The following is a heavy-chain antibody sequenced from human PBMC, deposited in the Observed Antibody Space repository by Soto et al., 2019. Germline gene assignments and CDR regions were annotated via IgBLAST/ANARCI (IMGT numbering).Heavy chain of an antibody. CDR1: GFAFSSYG. Sequence: QAQLVESGGGVVQPGRSLRLSCAASGFAFSSYGMHWVRQAPGTGLEWVAVISYDGSLQHYADSVKGRFTISRDNSKNMVLLQTRSLTTEDTAVYYCVSDRGYGHASVPYSWGQGTLVSVSS. J-gene: IGHJ4*02. V-gene: IGHV3-30*03. CDR3: VSDRGYGHASVPYS. CDR2: ISYDGSLQ. D-gene: IGHD5-18*01.